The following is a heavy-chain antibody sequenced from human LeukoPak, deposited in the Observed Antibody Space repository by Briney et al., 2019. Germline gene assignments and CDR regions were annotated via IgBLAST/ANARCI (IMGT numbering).Heavy chain of an antibody. J-gene: IGHJ6*02. V-gene: IGHV4-31*03. D-gene: IGHD2-2*01. CDR3: LGYCSSTSCYGLFFSYYYYGMDV. CDR2: IYYSGST. CDR1: GGSISSGGYY. Sequence: SETLSLTCTVSGGSISSGGYYWSWIRQHPGKGLEWIGYIYYSGSTYYNPSLKSRVTISVDTSKNQFSLRLSSVTAADTAVYYCLGYCSSTSCYGLFFSYYYYGMDVWGQGTTVTVSS.